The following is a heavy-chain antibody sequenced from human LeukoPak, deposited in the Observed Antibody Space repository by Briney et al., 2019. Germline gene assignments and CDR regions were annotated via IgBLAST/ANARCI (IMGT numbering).Heavy chain of an antibody. V-gene: IGHV3-21*06. CDR3: ARVGKILEWLFVAWYFDY. J-gene: IGHJ4*02. CDR2: ISGSGSYI. Sequence: GGSLRLSCAASGFTFSSYSMNWVRQTPRKGLEWVSCISGSGSYIYYADSVKGRFTISRDNAKNSLHLQVNSLRAEDTAVYYCARVGKILEWLFVAWYFDYWGQGTLVTVSS. D-gene: IGHD3-3*01. CDR1: GFTFSSYS.